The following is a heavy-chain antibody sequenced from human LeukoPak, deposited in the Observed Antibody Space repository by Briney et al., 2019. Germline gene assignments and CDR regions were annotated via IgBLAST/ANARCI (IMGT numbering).Heavy chain of an antibody. J-gene: IGHJ5*02. CDR1: GFTFSGYW. V-gene: IGHV3-74*03. CDR2: INRDGSIT. Sequence: PGGSLRLSCAASGFTFSGYWMHWVRQVPGRGLVWVSRINRDGSITEYADSVKGRFTISRDNAKSTLYLQMNSLRAEDTAVYYCARPKYDFQDWFDPWGQGTLVTVSS. CDR3: ARPKYDFQDWFDP. D-gene: IGHD2-21*02.